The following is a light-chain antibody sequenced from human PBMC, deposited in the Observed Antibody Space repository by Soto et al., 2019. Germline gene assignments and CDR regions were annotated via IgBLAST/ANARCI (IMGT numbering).Light chain of an antibody. CDR3: SSYAGSYTWV. V-gene: IGLV2-11*01. J-gene: IGLJ3*02. CDR2: NVS. CDR1: SNDVGGYSY. Sequence: QSALTQPRSVSGSPGQSVTISCTGTSNDVGGYSYVSWYQQDPGKAPKLMIYNVSKRPSGVPDRFSGSKSGNTASLTISGLQAEDEAAYYCSSYAGSYTWVFGGGTKLTVL.